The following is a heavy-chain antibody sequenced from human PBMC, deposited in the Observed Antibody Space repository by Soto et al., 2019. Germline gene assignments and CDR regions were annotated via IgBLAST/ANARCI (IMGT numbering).Heavy chain of an antibody. CDR2: IYSSGNT. D-gene: IGHD1-1*01. J-gene: IGHJ4*02. CDR3: ARPSNWRYY. Sequence: QLQLQESGPGLVKPSETLSLSCTVSGGSLSSSSYYWGWIRQPPGKGLEWIGTIYSSGNTDYNPTQESRVTISVDTSTSQLTLNLTSLTAAETAVYYCARPSNWRYYWGRGTLVTVSS. CDR1: GGSLSSSSYY. V-gene: IGHV4-39*01.